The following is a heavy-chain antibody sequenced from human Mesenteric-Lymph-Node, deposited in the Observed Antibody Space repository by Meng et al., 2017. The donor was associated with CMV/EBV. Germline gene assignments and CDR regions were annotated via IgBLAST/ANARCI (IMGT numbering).Heavy chain of an antibody. CDR2: IYYSGST. Sequence: SETLSLTCTVSGGSISSGDYYWSWIRQPPGKGLEWIGYIYYSGSTYYNPSLKSRVTISVDTSKNQFSLKLSSVTAADTAVYYCARVAAPPDFWSGYREIYYFDYWGQGTLVTVSS. CDR1: GGSISSGDYY. CDR3: ARVAAPPDFWSGYREIYYFDY. V-gene: IGHV4-30-4*08. D-gene: IGHD3-3*01. J-gene: IGHJ4*02.